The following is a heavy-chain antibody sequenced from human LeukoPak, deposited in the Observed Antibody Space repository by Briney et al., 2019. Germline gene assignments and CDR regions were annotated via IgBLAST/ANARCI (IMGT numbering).Heavy chain of an antibody. V-gene: IGHV3-48*01. CDR1: GFTFSSYS. D-gene: IGHD3-9*01. CDR2: ISSSSSTI. Sequence: GGSLRLSCAASGFTFSSYSMNWVRQAPGKGLEWVSYISSSSSTIYYADSVKGRFTISRDNAKNSLYLQMNSLRAEDTAVYYCARDRPYDILTGYYVGNTFDYWGQGTLVTVSS. CDR3: ARDRPYDILTGYYVGNTFDY. J-gene: IGHJ4*02.